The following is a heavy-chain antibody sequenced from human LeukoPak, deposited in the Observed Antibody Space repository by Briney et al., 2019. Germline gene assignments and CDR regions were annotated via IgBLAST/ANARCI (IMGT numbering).Heavy chain of an antibody. Sequence: SETLSLTCAVYGGSLSGYYWSWIRRPPGKGLEWIGDINHSGSTKYNPSLKSRVTISVDTSKNQFSLKLSSVTAADTAVYYCARGLQRLPAGGYWGQGTLVTVSS. CDR3: ARGLQRLPAGGY. J-gene: IGHJ4*02. CDR1: GGSLSGYY. CDR2: INHSGST. V-gene: IGHV4-34*01. D-gene: IGHD6-25*01.